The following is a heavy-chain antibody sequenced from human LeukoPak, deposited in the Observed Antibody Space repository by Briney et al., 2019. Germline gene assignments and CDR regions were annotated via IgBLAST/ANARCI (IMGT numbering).Heavy chain of an antibody. CDR2: INHSGST. Sequence: SETLSLTCAVYGGSFSGYYWSWIRQPPGKGLEWIGEINHSGSTNYNPSLKSRVTISVDTSKNQFSLKLSSVTAADTAVYYCARDYCGGDRRAFDIWGQGTMVTVSS. CDR3: ARDYCGGDRRAFDI. D-gene: IGHD2-21*02. CDR1: GGSFSGYY. J-gene: IGHJ3*02. V-gene: IGHV4-34*01.